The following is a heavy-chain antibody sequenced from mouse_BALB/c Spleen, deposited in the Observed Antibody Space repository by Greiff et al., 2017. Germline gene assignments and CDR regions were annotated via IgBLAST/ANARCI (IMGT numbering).Heavy chain of an antibody. CDR3: ARRGYKYYFDY. CDR1: GFAFSSYD. D-gene: IGHD2-2*01. J-gene: IGHJ2*01. V-gene: IGHV5-12-1*01. Sequence: EVKVEESGGGLVKPGGSLKLSCAASGFAFSSYDMSWVRQTPEKRLEWVAYISSGGGSTYYPDTVKGRFTISRDNAKNTLYLQMSSLKSEDTAMYYCARRGYKYYFDYWGQGTTLTVSS. CDR2: ISSGGGST.